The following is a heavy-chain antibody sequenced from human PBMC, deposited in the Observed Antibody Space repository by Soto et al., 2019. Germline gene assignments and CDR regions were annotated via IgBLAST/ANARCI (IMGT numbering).Heavy chain of an antibody. CDR2: VFYSGST. CDR3: ARIERGYFVY. V-gene: IGHV4-59*08. Sequence: AQLQESGPGLVKPSETLSLICTVSGDSISGYYWTWIRQPPGKGLEWIGDVFYSGSTTYNPSLKSRVTISVDTAKNHFSLKLGSVTAADTAVYFCARIERGYFVYWGQGTLLTVSS. CDR1: GDSISGYY. D-gene: IGHD3-3*01. J-gene: IGHJ4*02.